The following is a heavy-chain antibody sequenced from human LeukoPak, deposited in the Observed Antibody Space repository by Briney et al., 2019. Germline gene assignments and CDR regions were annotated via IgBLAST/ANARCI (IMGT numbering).Heavy chain of an antibody. D-gene: IGHD6-6*01. CDR3: ARAGIAARMSFFDY. V-gene: IGHV3-74*01. Sequence: QTGGSLRLSCAASGFTFSSYWMHWVRQAPGKGLVWVSRINSDGSSTSYADSVKGRFTISRHNAKNTLYLQMNSLRAEDTAVYYCARAGIAARMSFFDYWGQGTLVTVSS. J-gene: IGHJ4*02. CDR1: GFTFSSYW. CDR2: INSDGSST.